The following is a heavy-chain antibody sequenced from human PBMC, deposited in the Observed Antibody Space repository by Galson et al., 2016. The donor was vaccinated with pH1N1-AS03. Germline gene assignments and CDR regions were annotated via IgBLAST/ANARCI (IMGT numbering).Heavy chain of an antibody. V-gene: IGHV3-23*01. J-gene: IGHJ4*02. D-gene: IGHD4/OR15-4a*01. Sequence: SLRLSCAASGFTFSTFSMSWARQTPGRGLEWVSSISASATDTYYADSVKGRFTISRDNSRDTLYLQMSNLRAEDTAVYYCARRSPCSPVPTFYFDYWGQGTLVIVSS. CDR2: ISASATDT. CDR1: GFTFSTFS. CDR3: ARRSPCSPVPTFYFDY.